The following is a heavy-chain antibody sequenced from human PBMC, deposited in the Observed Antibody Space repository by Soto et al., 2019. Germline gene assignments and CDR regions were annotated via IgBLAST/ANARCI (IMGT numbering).Heavy chain of an antibody. V-gene: IGHV4-39*01. CDR3: ARRHNYYYFMDV. Sequence: PSETLSLTCTVSGGSISSYYWGWIRQPPGKGLEWIGSIYYSGTTYYNPSLKSRVTISVDTSKNQFSLKLSSVTAADTAVYYCARRHNYYYFMDVWGKGTTVTVSS. J-gene: IGHJ6*03. CDR1: GGSISSYY. CDR2: IYYSGTT. D-gene: IGHD2-21*01.